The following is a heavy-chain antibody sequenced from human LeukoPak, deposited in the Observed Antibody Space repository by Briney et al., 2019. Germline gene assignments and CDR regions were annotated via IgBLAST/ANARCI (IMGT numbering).Heavy chain of an antibody. Sequence: SETLSLTCTVSGYSISTGYYWGWIRQPPGKGLEWIGSMYHSGSTYYNPSLKSRVTMSADTSKNQFSLKLNSVTAAHTAVYYCARVLDYYGSGTRDFDYWGQGFLVTVSS. CDR2: MYHSGST. V-gene: IGHV4-38-2*02. CDR1: GYSISTGYY. J-gene: IGHJ4*02. CDR3: ARVLDYYGSGTRDFDY. D-gene: IGHD3-10*01.